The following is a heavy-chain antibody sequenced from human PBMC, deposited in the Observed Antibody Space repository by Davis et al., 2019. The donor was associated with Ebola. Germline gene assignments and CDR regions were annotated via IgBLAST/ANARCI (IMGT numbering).Heavy chain of an antibody. J-gene: IGHJ4*02. CDR2: INPSGGST. CDR1: GYTFTSYY. D-gene: IGHD6-6*01. Sequence: ASVNVSCKASGYTFTSYYMHWVRQAPGQGLEWMGIINPSGGSTSYAQKFQGRVTMTRDTSTSTVYMELSSLRSEDTAVYYCARQGIAARLFDYWGQGTLVTVSS. V-gene: IGHV1-46*01. CDR3: ARQGIAARLFDY.